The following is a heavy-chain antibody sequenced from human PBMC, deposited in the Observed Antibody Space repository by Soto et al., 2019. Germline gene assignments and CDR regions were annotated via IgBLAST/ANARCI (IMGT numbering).Heavy chain of an antibody. CDR2: ISASGAYT. Sequence: GGSLRLSCAASGFTFSSYAVSWARQTPGKGLEWVSTISASGAYTYYVDSVKGRFTISRDNSRNTLYLQMRSLRAGDTATYYCAKEVIAARPYCIDYWGQGTLVTVSS. J-gene: IGHJ4*02. CDR3: AKEVIAARPYCIDY. V-gene: IGHV3-23*01. D-gene: IGHD6-6*01. CDR1: GFTFSSYA.